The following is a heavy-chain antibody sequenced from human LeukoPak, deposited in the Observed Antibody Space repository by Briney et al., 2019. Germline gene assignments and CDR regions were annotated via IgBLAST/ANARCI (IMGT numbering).Heavy chain of an antibody. D-gene: IGHD6-19*01. CDR3: AREESSGWYY. Sequence: GASVKVSCKASGYTFTGYYMHWVRQAPGQGFEWMGWINPNSGGTNYAQKFQGRVTMTRDTSISTAYMELSRLRSDDTAVYYCAREESSGWYYWGQGTLVTVSS. V-gene: IGHV1-2*02. J-gene: IGHJ4*02. CDR2: INPNSGGT. CDR1: GYTFTGYY.